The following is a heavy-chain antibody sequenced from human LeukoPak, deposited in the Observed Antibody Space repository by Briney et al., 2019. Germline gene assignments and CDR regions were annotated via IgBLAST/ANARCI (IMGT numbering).Heavy chain of an antibody. CDR1: GFTFDDYA. D-gene: IGHD4-23*01. Sequence: GGSLRLSCAASGFTFDDYAMHWVRQAPGKGLEWVSGISWNSGSIGYADPVKGRFTISRDNAKNSLYLQMNSLRAEDTALYYCAKGLYGGNSRFDAFDIWGQGTMVTVSS. CDR3: AKGLYGGNSRFDAFDI. J-gene: IGHJ3*02. CDR2: ISWNSGSI. V-gene: IGHV3-9*01.